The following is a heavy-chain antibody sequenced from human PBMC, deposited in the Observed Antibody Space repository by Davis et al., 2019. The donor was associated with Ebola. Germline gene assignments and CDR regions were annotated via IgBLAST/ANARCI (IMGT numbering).Heavy chain of an antibody. CDR2: IRSKAYGGTT. J-gene: IGHJ6*02. CDR1: GFTFGDYA. V-gene: IGHV3-49*03. Sequence: PGGSLRLSCTASGFTFGDYAMSWFRQAPGKGLEWVGFIRSKAYGGTTEYAASVKGRFTISRDDSKSIAYLQMNSLKTEDTAVYYCTRDLPLDYYYYYYGMDVWGQGTTVTVSS. CDR3: TRDLPLDYYYYYYGMDV.